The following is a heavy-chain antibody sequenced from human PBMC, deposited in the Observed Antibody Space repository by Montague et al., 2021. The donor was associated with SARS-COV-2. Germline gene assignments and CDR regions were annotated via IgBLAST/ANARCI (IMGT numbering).Heavy chain of an antibody. V-gene: IGHV4-39*07. D-gene: IGHD3-10*01. J-gene: IGHJ5*02. CDR1: GGSISSSSYY. CDR3: ARSMIRGGLNWFDP. CDR2: IYYSGST. Sequence: SETLSLTCTVSGGSISSSSYYWGWIRQPPGKGLEWIGSIYYSGSTYYNPSLKSRVTISVDTSKNQFSLKLSSVTAADTAIYFCARSMIRGGLNWFDPWGQGTLVTVSS.